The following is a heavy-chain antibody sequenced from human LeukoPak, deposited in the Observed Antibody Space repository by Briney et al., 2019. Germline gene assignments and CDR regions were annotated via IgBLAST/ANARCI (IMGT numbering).Heavy chain of an antibody. J-gene: IGHJ4*02. CDR2: INPNSGGT. CDR1: GYTSTDYY. V-gene: IGHV1-2*02. Sequence: ASVKVSCKASGYTSTDYYMHWVRQAPGQGLEWMGWINPNSGGTNYAQKFQGRVTMTRDTSISTAYMELSRLRSDDTAVYYCARAMTTVVSPPGIFWGQGTLVTVSS. D-gene: IGHD4-23*01. CDR3: ARAMTTVVSPPGIF.